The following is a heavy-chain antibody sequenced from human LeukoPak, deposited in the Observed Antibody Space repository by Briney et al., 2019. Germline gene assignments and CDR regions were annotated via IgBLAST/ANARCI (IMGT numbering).Heavy chain of an antibody. CDR1: GFTFSNAW. J-gene: IGHJ6*02. Sequence: GGSLRLSCAASGFTFSNAWMSWVRQAPGKGLEWVGRIKSKTDGGTTDYAAPVKGRFTISRDDSKNTLYLQMNSLKTEDTAMYYCTTARIAARNYYYGMDVWGQGTTVTVSS. V-gene: IGHV3-15*01. CDR3: TTARIAARNYYYGMDV. CDR2: IKSKTDGGTT. D-gene: IGHD6-6*01.